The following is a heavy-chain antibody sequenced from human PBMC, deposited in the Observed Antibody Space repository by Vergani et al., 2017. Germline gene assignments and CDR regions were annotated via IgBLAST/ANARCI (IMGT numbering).Heavy chain of an antibody. D-gene: IGHD1-26*01. CDR1: GFTFDDYA. CDR3: AKEGRAPPDY. V-gene: IGHV3-23*04. Sequence: EVQLVESGGGLVQPGRSLRLSCAASGFTFDDYAMHWVRQAPGKGLEWVSGIGSSGGRTYYADSVKGRFTISRDNSKNTLYLQMNSLRVEDTATYYCAKEGRAPPDYLGQGTLVTVSS. CDR2: IGSSGGRT. J-gene: IGHJ4*02.